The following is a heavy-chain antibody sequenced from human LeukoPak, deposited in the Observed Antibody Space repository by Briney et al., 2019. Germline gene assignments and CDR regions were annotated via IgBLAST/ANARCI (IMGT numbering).Heavy chain of an antibody. CDR2: IYYSGST. V-gene: IGHV4-39*07. J-gene: IGHJ4*02. Sequence: PSETLSLTCTVSGGSISSSTYYWGWIRQPPGKGLEWIGSIYYSGSTYYNPSLKSRVTISVDTSKNQFSLKLSSVTAADTAVYYCARDPRDGSGSYNYWGQGTLVTVSS. D-gene: IGHD3-10*01. CDR3: ARDPRDGSGSYNY. CDR1: GGSISSSTYY.